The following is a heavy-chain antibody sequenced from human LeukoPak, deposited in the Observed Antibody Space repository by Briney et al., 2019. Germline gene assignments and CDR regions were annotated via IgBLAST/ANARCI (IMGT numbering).Heavy chain of an antibody. CDR1: GGSISSGGYY. CDR3: ARSSGAAAGLYFDY. CDR2: VYHSGYT. J-gene: IGHJ4*02. V-gene: IGHV4-30-2*01. Sequence: SQTLSLTCTVSGGSISSGGYYWSWIRQPPGKGLEWIGYVYHSGYTYYNPSLKSRVTISVDTSKNQFSLKLSSVTAADTAVYYCARSSGAAAGLYFDYWGQGTLVTVSS. D-gene: IGHD6-13*01.